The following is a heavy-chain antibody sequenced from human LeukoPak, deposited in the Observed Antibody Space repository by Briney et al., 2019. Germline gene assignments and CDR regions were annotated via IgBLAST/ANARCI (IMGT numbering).Heavy chain of an antibody. J-gene: IGHJ4*02. CDR3: ATTRGGDYYYDSSGYWSYGY. V-gene: IGHV1-8*01. CDR1: GYTFTSYD. D-gene: IGHD3-22*01. CDR2: MNPNSGNT. Sequence: ASVKVSCKASGYTFTSYDINWVRQATGQGFEWMGWMNPNSGNTGYAQKFQGRVTMTRNTSMSTAYMELSSLRSEDTAVYYCATTRGGDYYYDSSGYWSYGYWGQGTLVTVSS.